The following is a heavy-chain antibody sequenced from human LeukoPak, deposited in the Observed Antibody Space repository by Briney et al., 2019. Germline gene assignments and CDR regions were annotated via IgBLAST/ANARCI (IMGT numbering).Heavy chain of an antibody. D-gene: IGHD6-13*01. V-gene: IGHV3-21*01. Sequence: GGSLRLSCAASGFTVSSYSMNWVRQAPGKGLEWVSSISSSSSYIYYADSVKGRFTISRDNAKNSLYLQMNSLRAEDTAVYYCARGIAAADYYYYYMDVWGKGTTVTISS. CDR1: GFTVSSYS. J-gene: IGHJ6*03. CDR2: ISSSSSYI. CDR3: ARGIAAADYYYYYMDV.